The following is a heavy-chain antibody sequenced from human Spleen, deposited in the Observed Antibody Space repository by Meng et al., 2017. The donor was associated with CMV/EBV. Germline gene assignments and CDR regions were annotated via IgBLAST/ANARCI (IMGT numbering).Heavy chain of an antibody. CDR2: NYYSGTI. V-gene: IGHV4-61*01. CDR3: ARGIEARPLNF. CDR1: GGSVSSVSYY. Sequence: CTVSGGSVSSVSYYWTWIRQPPGKGLEWIGYNYYSGTINYSPSLKGRVTISIDTSKNQFSLKLRSVTAADTAVYYCARGIEARPLNFWGQGTLVTVSS. D-gene: IGHD6-6*01. J-gene: IGHJ4*02.